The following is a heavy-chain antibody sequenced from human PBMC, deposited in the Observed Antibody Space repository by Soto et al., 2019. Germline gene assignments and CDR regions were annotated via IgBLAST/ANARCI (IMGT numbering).Heavy chain of an antibody. V-gene: IGHV4-34*01. CDR2: INHSGST. CDR3: ARYCSGGSCYSRLDY. J-gene: IGHJ4*02. D-gene: IGHD2-15*01. Sequence: QVQLQQWGAGLLKPSETLSLTCAVYGGSFSGYYWSWIRQPPGKGLEWIGEINHSGSTNYNPSLKSRVTISVDTSTNQFSLKLSSVTAADTAVYYCARYCSGGSCYSRLDYWGQGTLVTVSS. CDR1: GGSFSGYY.